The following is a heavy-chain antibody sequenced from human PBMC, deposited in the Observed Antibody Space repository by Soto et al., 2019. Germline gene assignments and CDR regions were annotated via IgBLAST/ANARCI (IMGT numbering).Heavy chain of an antibody. CDR3: AKDPSYGSGSYYYYYYGMDV. J-gene: IGHJ6*02. CDR1: GFTFSSYA. V-gene: IGHV3-23*01. CDR2: ISGSGGST. Sequence: EVQVLESGGGLVQPGGSLRLSCAASGFTFSSYAMSWVRQAPGKGLEWVSAISGSGGSTYHADSVRGRFTISRDNSKNTLYLQMNSLRAEDMAVYYCAKDPSYGSGSYYYYYYGMDVWGQGTTVTVSS. D-gene: IGHD3-10*01.